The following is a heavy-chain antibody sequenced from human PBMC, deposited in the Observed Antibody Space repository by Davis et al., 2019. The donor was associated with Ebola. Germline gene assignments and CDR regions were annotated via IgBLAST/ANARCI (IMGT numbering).Heavy chain of an antibody. CDR1: GYTFTRYY. V-gene: IGHV1-46*01. J-gene: IGHJ4*02. CDR2: INPSGGGT. CDR3: AREEMPGTKRYSGYDFDY. D-gene: IGHD5-12*01. Sequence: AASVKVSCKASGYTFTRYYMNWVRQAPGQGLEWMGIINPSGGGTTYAQKFQGRVTMTRDTSTSTVYMELSTLRSEDTAVYYCAREEMPGTKRYSGYDFDYWGQGTLVTVSS.